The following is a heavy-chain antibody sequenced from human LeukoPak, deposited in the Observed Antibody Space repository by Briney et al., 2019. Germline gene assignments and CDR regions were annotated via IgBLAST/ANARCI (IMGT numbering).Heavy chain of an antibody. V-gene: IGHV3-30-3*01. CDR1: GFTFSSYA. D-gene: IGHD5-18*01. J-gene: IGHJ4*02. CDR2: ISYDGSNK. CDR3: ARDRAEVGYSYGFLLDY. Sequence: PGGSLRLSCAASGFTFSSYAMHWVRQAPGKGLEWVAVISYDGSNKYYADSVKGRFTISRDNSKNMLYLQMNSLRAEDTAVFYCARDRAEVGYSYGFLLDYWGQGALVTVSS.